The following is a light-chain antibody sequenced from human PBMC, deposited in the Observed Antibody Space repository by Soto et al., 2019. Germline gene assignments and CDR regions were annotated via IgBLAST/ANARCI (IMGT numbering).Light chain of an antibody. V-gene: IGLV2-23*02. CDR2: EVS. Sequence: ALTQPASVSGSPGQSITISCTGTSSDVGSYNLVSWYQQHPGKAPKLMIYEVSKRPSGVSNRFSGSKSGNTASLTISGLQAEDEADYYCCSYAGSSTFGVFGGGTKLTVL. J-gene: IGLJ2*01. CDR1: SSDVGSYNL. CDR3: CSYAGSSTFGV.